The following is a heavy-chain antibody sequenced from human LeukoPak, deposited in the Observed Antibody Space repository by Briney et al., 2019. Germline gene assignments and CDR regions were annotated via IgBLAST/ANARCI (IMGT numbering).Heavy chain of an antibody. D-gene: IGHD3-9*01. CDR2: ISGSDGST. J-gene: IGHJ2*01. V-gene: IGHV3-23*01. CDR3: ARQYSDILTGYHRGELYWYFDL. CDR1: GFTFRSYD. Sequence: PGGSLRLSCAASGFTFRSYDMHWVRQATGKGLEWVSGISGSDGSTNYADSVKGRFTISRENSKNTLYLQMNSLRAEDTAVYYCARQYSDILTGYHRGELYWYFDLWGRGTLVTVSS.